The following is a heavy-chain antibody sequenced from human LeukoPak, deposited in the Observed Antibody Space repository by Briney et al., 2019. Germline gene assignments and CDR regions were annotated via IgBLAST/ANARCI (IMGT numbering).Heavy chain of an antibody. CDR2: IYYGGST. CDR3: ARDMVDTSSGYYRRYNWFDP. D-gene: IGHD3-22*01. Sequence: SETLSLTCTVSGGSISSSSYYWGWIRQPPGKGLEWIGSIYYGGSTYYNPSLKSRVTISIDRSKNQFSLKLSSVTAADTAVYYCARDMVDTSSGYYRRYNWFDPWGQGTLVTVSS. J-gene: IGHJ5*02. V-gene: IGHV4-39*07. CDR1: GGSISSSSYY.